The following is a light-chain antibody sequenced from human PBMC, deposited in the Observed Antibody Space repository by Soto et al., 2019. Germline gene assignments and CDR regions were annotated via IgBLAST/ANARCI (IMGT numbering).Light chain of an antibody. CDR3: TSYPSSGTCV. V-gene: IGLV2-14*01. CDR2: AVN. Sequence: QSALTQSASVSGSPGQSITISCTGTSSDIGDSDYVSWYQQHPDKAPKLIIYAVNSRPSGVSDSFSASKSGNTASLTISGLQAEDVAAYYCTSYPSSGTCVFGPGTKVTVL. J-gene: IGLJ1*01. CDR1: SSDIGDSDY.